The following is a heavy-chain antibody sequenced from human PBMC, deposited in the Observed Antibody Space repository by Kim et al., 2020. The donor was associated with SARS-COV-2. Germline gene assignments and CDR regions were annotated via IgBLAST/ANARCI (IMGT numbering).Heavy chain of an antibody. CDR1: GFTFSSYA. D-gene: IGHD2-15*01. J-gene: IGHJ3*02. Sequence: GGSLRLSCSASGFTFSSYAMHWVRQAPGKGLEYVSAISSNGGSTYYADSVKGRFTISRDNSKNTLYLQMSSLRAEDTAVYYCVKFEDCSGGSCQTIDAFDIWGQGTMVTVSS. V-gene: IGHV3-64D*06. CDR3: VKFEDCSGGSCQTIDAFDI. CDR2: ISSNGGST.